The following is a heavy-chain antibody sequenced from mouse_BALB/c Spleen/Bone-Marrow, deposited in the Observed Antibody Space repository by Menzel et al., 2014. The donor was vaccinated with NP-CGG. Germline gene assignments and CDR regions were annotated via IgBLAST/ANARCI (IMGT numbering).Heavy chain of an antibody. J-gene: IGHJ2*01. D-gene: IGHD1-1*01. CDR1: GFTFSSFG. Sequence: EVNVVESGGGLVQPGGSRKLSCAASGFTFSSFGMHWVRQAPEKGLEWVAYISSGSSTTYYADTVMGRFTISRDNPKNTLFLQMTSLRSEDTAMYYCARSGSSSGYFDYWGQGTTLAVSS. CDR3: ARSGSSSGYFDY. V-gene: IGHV5-17*02. CDR2: ISSGSSTT.